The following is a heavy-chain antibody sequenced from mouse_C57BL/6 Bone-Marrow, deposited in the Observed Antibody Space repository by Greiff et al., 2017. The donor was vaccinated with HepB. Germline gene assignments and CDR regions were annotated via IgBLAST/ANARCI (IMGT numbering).Heavy chain of an antibody. CDR1: GFTFSSYG. CDR2: ISSGGSYT. J-gene: IGHJ2*01. CDR3: ARDPRWYFDY. Sequence: VKLVESGGDLVKPGGSLKLSCAASGFTFSSYGMSWVRQTPDKRLEWVATISSGGSYTYYPDSVKGRFTISRDNAKNTLYLQMSSLKSEDTAMYYCARDPRWYFDYWGQGTTLTVSS. V-gene: IGHV5-6*02. D-gene: IGHD1-1*02.